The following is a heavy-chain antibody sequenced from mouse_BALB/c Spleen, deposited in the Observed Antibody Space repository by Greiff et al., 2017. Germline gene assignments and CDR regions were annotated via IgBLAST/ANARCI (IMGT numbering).Heavy chain of an antibody. Sequence: EVKLVESGGCLVKPGGSLKLSCAASGFTFSSYTMSWVRQTPEKRLEWVATISSGGSYTYYPDSVKGRFTISRDNAKNTLYLQMSSLKSEDTAMYYCTRDGNYGNLYYYAMDYWGQGTSVTVSS. CDR1: GFTFSSYT. J-gene: IGHJ4*01. CDR2: ISSGGSYT. CDR3: TRDGNYGNLYYYAMDY. V-gene: IGHV5-6-4*01. D-gene: IGHD2-1*01.